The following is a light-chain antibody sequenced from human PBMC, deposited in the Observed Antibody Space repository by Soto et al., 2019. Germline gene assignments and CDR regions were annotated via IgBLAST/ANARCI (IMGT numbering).Light chain of an antibody. V-gene: IGLV2-14*01. CDR2: DVT. CDR3: SSYTSSTTPYV. J-gene: IGLJ1*01. Sequence: QSALTQSASVSGSPGQSITISCTGTRSDVGGYNYVSWYQQHPGKAPKLMIYDVTNRPSGVSNRFSGSKSGNTASLTISGLQADDEADYYCSSYTSSTTPYVFGAGTKVTVL. CDR1: RSDVGGYNY.